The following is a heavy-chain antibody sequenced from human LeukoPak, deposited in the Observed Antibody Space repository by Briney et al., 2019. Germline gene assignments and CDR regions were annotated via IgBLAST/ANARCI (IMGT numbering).Heavy chain of an antibody. CDR3: ARTPVVPPRAFDI. V-gene: IGHV4-34*01. CDR1: GGSFSGYY. J-gene: IGHJ3*02. CDR2: INHSGST. Sequence: SETLSLTCAVYGGSFSGYYWSWIRQPPGKGLEWIGEINHSGSTNYNPSLKSRVTISVDTSKNQFTLKLSSVTPADTAVYYCARTPVVPPRAFDIWSRGTMVTVSS. D-gene: IGHD2-2*01.